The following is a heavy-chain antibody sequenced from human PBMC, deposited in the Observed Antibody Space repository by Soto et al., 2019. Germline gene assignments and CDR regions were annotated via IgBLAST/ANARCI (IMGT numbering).Heavy chain of an antibody. J-gene: IGHJ4*02. CDR1: GGSISSYY. D-gene: IGHD6-19*01. V-gene: IGHV4-59*12. CDR2: IYYSGST. CDR3: ARTRQWLVNFDY. Sequence: SVTLCLSCTVSGGSISSYYWSWIRQPPGKGLEWIGYIYYSGSTNYNPSLKSRVTISVDTSKNQFSLKLSSVTAADTAVYYCARTRQWLVNFDYWGQGTLVTVSS.